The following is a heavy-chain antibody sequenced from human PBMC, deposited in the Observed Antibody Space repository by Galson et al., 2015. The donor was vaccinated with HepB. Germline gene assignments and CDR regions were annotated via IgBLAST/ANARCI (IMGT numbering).Heavy chain of an antibody. D-gene: IGHD3-10*01. CDR2: IGASGSRV. CDR1: GFAFNTYS. V-gene: IGHV3-48*01. Sequence: SLRLSCAASGFAFNTYSMNWVRQAPGKGLEWVSYIGASGSRVYYAASVRGRFTISRDNAESSLYLQMNSLRAEDTALYYCAIDRVDVWGQGATVTVSS. J-gene: IGHJ6*02. CDR3: AIDRVDV.